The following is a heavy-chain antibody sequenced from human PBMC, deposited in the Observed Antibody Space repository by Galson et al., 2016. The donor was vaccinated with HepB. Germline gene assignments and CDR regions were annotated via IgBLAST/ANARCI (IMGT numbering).Heavy chain of an antibody. Sequence: SLRLSCATSGFGFRDYAMHWVRQIPGKGLGWVSGINWRSETLDYAESVKGRFTISRDNARNSLHLQMNSLRPEDTALYYCAKARLPRAYYSFDSWGQGTLVTVSS. CDR1: GFGFRDYA. D-gene: IGHD3-22*01. CDR2: INWRSETL. V-gene: IGHV3-9*01. CDR3: AKARLPRAYYSFDS. J-gene: IGHJ5*01.